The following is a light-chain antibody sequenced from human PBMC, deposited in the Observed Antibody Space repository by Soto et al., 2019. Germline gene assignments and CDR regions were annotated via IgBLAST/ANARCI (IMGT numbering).Light chain of an antibody. V-gene: IGLV2-11*01. CDR3: CSYAGSYPPQVV. CDR1: SSDVGGYNY. CDR2: DVS. Sequence: QSALTQPRSVSGSPGQSVTISCTGTSSDVGGYNYVSWYQQHPGKAPKLMIYDVSKRPSGVPDRFSGSKSGNTASLTISGLQAEDEADYYCCSYAGSYPPQVVFGGGTKLTVL. J-gene: IGLJ2*01.